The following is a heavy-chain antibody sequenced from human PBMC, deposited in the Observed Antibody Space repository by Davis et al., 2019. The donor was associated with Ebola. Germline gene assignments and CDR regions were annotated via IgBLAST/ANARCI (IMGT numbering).Heavy chain of an antibody. Sequence: GGSLRLSCAASGFSFSSYSMNWVRQAPGKGLEWVSSISSSSSYIYYADSVKGRFTISRDNAKTTVFLQMNSLRADDTAVYFCATSPEYDNWGQGTLVTVSS. V-gene: IGHV3-21*04. CDR2: ISSSSSYI. J-gene: IGHJ4*02. CDR3: ATSPEYDN. CDR1: GFSFSSYS. D-gene: IGHD1-14*01.